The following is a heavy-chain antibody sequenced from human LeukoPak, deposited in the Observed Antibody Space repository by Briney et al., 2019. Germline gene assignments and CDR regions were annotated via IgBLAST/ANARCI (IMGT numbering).Heavy chain of an antibody. CDR1: GGTFSSYA. CDR2: IIPVFGTA. J-gene: IGHJ4*02. Sequence: SVKVSCKASGGTFSSYAISWVRQAPGQGLEWMGRIIPVFGTANYAQKFQGRVTITTDESTSTAYMELSSLRSEDTAVYYCAREQSYYDSSGYYNDYWGQGTLVTVSS. D-gene: IGHD3-22*01. V-gene: IGHV1-69*05. CDR3: AREQSYYDSSGYYNDY.